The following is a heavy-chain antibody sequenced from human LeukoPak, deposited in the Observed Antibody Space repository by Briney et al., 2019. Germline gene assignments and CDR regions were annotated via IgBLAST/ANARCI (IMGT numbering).Heavy chain of an antibody. D-gene: IGHD6-19*01. Sequence: GGSLRLSCAASGFTVSSNYMSWVRQAPGKGLEWGSVIFSGGSTFYADSVKGRFTISRDNSKNALYLQMNSLRDEDTAVYYCTTRSSGWYGDWGQGTLVTVSS. J-gene: IGHJ4*02. CDR1: GFTVSSNY. CDR2: IFSGGST. V-gene: IGHV3-53*01. CDR3: TTRSSGWYGD.